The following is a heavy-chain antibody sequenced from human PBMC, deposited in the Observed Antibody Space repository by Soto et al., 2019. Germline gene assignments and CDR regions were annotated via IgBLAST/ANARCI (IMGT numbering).Heavy chain of an antibody. CDR1: GGTFSSYA. D-gene: IGHD5-18*01. V-gene: IGHV1-69*13. J-gene: IGHJ6*02. CDR3: ARKVDTAMGYYYYYYGMDV. CDR2: IIPIFGTA. Sequence: SVKVSCKASGGTFSSYAISWVRQAPGQGLEWMGGIIPIFGTANYAQKFQGRVTITADESTSTAYMELSSLRSEDTAVYYCARKVDTAMGYYYYYYGMDVWGQGTTVTVSS.